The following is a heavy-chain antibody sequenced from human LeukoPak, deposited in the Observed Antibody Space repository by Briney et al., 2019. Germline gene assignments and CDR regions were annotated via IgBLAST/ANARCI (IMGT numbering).Heavy chain of an antibody. D-gene: IGHD2-15*01. V-gene: IGHV3-30*18. Sequence: GGSLRLSCAASGFTFSSYGMHWVRQAPGKGLEWVAVISYDGSNKYYADSVKGRFTISRDNSKNTLYLQMNSLRAEDTAVYYCAKAGYCSGGSCYWFDYRGQGTLVTVSS. CDR3: AKAGYCSGGSCYWFDY. CDR2: ISYDGSNK. CDR1: GFTFSSYG. J-gene: IGHJ4*02.